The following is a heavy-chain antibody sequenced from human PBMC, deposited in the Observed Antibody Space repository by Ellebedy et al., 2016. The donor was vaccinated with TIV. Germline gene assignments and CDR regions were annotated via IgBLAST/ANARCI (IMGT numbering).Heavy chain of an antibody. Sequence: GESLKISCAASGFPFSTYSMNWVRQAPGKGMEWVSCISHNSSTKYYADSLKGRFTISRDNAKNALYLQMNSLRAEDTSVYFSARVRHDSPYSDFVWGSYRSYYFDSWGQGTLVTVAS. J-gene: IGHJ4*02. D-gene: IGHD3-16*02. V-gene: IGHV3-48*01. CDR3: ARVRHDSPYSDFVWGSYRSYYFDS. CDR2: ISHNSSTK. CDR1: GFPFSTYS.